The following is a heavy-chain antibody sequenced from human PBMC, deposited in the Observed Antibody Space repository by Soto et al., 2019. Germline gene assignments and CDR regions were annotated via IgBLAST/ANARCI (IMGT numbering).Heavy chain of an antibody. CDR1: GYSFTSYW. Sequence: GESLKISCKGSGYSFTSYWIGWVRQMPGKGLEWMGIIYPGDSDTRYSPSFQGQVTISADKSISTAYLQWSSLKASDTAMYYCARVLYDSSGYYHPWGYYYSGMDVWGKGTTVTVSS. CDR2: IYPGDSDT. CDR3: ARVLYDSSGYYHPWGYYYSGMDV. J-gene: IGHJ6*04. D-gene: IGHD3-22*01. V-gene: IGHV5-51*01.